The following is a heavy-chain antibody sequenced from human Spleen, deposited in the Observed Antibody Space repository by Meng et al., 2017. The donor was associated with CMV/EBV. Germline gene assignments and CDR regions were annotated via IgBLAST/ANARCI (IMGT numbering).Heavy chain of an antibody. CDR2: MNPKSGNT. V-gene: IGHV1-8*01. CDR3: ARGDTYYDFWSGYSLDY. Sequence: ASVKVSCKASGYTFTNYDINWVRQATGKGLEWLGWMNPKSGNTGYAQKFQGRLTMTSNSSSSTAHMVLSSLRSEDTAVYYCARGDTYYDFWSGYSLDYWGQGTLVTVSS. CDR1: GYTFTNYD. J-gene: IGHJ4*02. D-gene: IGHD3-3*01.